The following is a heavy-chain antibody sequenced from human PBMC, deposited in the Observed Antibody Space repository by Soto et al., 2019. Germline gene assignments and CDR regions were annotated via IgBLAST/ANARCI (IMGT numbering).Heavy chain of an antibody. V-gene: IGHV3-23*01. CDR1: GFTFSSYA. D-gene: IGHD6-19*01. CDR3: AKFQWLVTAVKS. J-gene: IGHJ5*02. Sequence: EVQLLESGGGLVQPGGSLRLSCAASGFTFSSYAMSWVRQAPGKGLEWVSAINPLGGSTYYADSVKGRFTISRDNPKNTLYLQMNSLRAEDTAIYYCAKFQWLVTAVKSWGKGTVVTVSS. CDR2: INPLGGST.